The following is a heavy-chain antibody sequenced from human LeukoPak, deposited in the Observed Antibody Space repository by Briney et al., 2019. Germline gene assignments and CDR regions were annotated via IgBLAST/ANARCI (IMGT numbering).Heavy chain of an antibody. CDR2: IHPGDSDT. CDR3: ARCPTKDYFDY. V-gene: IGHV5-51*01. J-gene: IGHJ4*02. CDR1: GYSFTSYW. Sequence: GESLQISCKGSGYSFTSYWIGWVRQMPGKGLEWMGIIHPGDSDTRYSPSFQGQVTISADKSISTAYLQWSSLKASDTAMYYCARCPTKDYFDYWGQGTLVTVSS.